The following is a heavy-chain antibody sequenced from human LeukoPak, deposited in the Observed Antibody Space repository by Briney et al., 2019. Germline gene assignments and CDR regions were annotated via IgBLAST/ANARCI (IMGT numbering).Heavy chain of an antibody. CDR3: ARVCYGSGSYCEAPLRY. D-gene: IGHD3-10*01. V-gene: IGHV1-2*02. Sequence: ASVKVSCKASGYTFTGYYMHWVRQAPGQGLEWMGWIDPNSGGTDYAQKFQGRVTMTRDTSISTAYMELSRLRSDDTAVYYCARVCYGSGSYCEAPLRYWGQGTLVTVSS. J-gene: IGHJ4*02. CDR1: GYTFTGYY. CDR2: IDPNSGGT.